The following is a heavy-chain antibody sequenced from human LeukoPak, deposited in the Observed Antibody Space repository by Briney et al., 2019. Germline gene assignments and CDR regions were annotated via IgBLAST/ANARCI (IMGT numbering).Heavy chain of an antibody. CDR2: IYYSGNT. J-gene: IGHJ6*02. V-gene: IGHV4-31*03. D-gene: IGHD6-13*01. CDR1: GGSISSGGYY. Sequence: SETLSLTCTVSGGSISSGGYYWSWIRQHPGRGLEWIGYIYYSGNTYYNPSLESRVTISVDTSKTQFSLKLNSVTAADTAVYYCARDQGSSSWYGMDVWGQGTTVTVSS. CDR3: ARDQGSSSWYGMDV.